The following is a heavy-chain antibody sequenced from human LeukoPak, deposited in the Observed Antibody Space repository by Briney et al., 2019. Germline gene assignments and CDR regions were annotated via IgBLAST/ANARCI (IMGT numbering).Heavy chain of an antibody. CDR3: ARGIGIAAAGQRYYMDV. J-gene: IGHJ6*03. V-gene: IGHV3-48*03. D-gene: IGHD6-13*01. CDR1: GFTFSSYE. Sequence: GGSLRLSCAASGFTFSSYEMNWVRQAPGKGLEWVSYISSSGSTIYYADSVKGRLTISRDNAKNSLYLQMNSLRAEDTAVYYCARGIGIAAAGQRYYMDVWGKGTTVTVSS. CDR2: ISSSGSTI.